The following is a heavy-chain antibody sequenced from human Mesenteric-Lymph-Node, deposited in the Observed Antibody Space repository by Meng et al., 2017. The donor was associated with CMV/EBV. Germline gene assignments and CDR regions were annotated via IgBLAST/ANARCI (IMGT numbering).Heavy chain of an antibody. CDR2: IYSDGDT. J-gene: IGHJ4*02. D-gene: IGHD1-26*01. V-gene: IGHV3-53*01. CDR3: AGDPYTTTFAN. Sequence: GESLKISCAAAGFTVSSNYMSWVRQAPGKGLEWASTIYSDGDTFYADSMRGRFTISRDSSKNTLYLQMNSLRADDTAVYFCAGDPYTTTFANWGQGTLVTVSS. CDR1: GFTVSSNY.